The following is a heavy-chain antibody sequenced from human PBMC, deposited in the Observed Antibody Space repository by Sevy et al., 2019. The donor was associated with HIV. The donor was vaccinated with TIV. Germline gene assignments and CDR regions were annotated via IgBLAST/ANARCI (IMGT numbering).Heavy chain of an antibody. D-gene: IGHD3-16*01. CDR1: GFTFSSYG. Sequence: GGSLRLSCEASGFTFSSYGMSWVRQAPGKGLEWVSYISGTGGSTDYADSVKGRFTISRDNSKNTLYIQMISLRAEDTAVYFCAKDGGGNWDQFFFDSWGQGTLVTVSS. J-gene: IGHJ4*02. CDR3: AKDGGGNWDQFFFDS. CDR2: ISGTGGST. V-gene: IGHV3-23*01.